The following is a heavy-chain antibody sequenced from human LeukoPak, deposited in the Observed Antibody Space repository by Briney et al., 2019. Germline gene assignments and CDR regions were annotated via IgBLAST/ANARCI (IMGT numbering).Heavy chain of an antibody. V-gene: IGHV1-2*02. J-gene: IGHJ4*02. D-gene: IGHD3-16*01. CDR3: ASQRGSYLWGSDFGY. Sequence: ASVKLSCKASGYXFTSYDMHWVRQAPGQGLEWIGSINPNSGDTKYSQKFQGRVTMTRDTSISTAYMELSRLRSDDTAVYYCASQRGSYLWGSDFGYWGQGALVSVSS. CDR2: INPNSGDT. CDR1: GYXFTSYD.